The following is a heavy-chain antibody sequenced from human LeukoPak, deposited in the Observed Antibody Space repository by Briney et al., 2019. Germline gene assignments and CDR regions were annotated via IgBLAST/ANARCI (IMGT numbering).Heavy chain of an antibody. J-gene: IGHJ4*02. V-gene: IGHV3-48*02. CDR1: GFTFSSYS. D-gene: IGHD3-9*01. Sequence: GGSLRLSCAASGFTFSSYSMNWVRQAPGKGLEWISYISSSSSAIYYADSVKGRFTISRDSGKNSLYLQMNSLRDEDTAVYYCARDEKLRYFDWLLMFDYWGQGTLVTVSS. CDR3: ARDEKLRYFDWLLMFDY. CDR2: ISSSSSAI.